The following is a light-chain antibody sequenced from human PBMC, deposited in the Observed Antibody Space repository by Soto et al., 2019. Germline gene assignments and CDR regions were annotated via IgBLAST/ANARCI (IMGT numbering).Light chain of an antibody. CDR3: QHLNSYPVP. CDR2: AAS. Sequence: DIQLTQSPSFLSASVGDRVTITCRASQGISSYLAWYQQKPGKAPKLLIYAASTLQSGVPSRFSGSGSGTEFTLTISSRQPEDFATYYCQHLNSYPVPFGPGTKVDIK. J-gene: IGKJ3*01. V-gene: IGKV1-9*01. CDR1: QGISSY.